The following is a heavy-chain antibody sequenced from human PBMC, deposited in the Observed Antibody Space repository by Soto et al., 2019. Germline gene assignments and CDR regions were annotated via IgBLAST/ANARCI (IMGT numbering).Heavy chain of an antibody. Sequence: QLQLQESGPGLVKPSETLSLTCTVSGGSISSSSYYWGWIRQPPGKGLEWIGSIYYSGSTYYNPSLKSRVTISVDTSKNQFSLKLSSVTAADTAVYYCARRTLGDILTGYSNWFDPWGQGTLVTVSS. CDR3: ARRTLGDILTGYSNWFDP. CDR1: GGSISSSSYY. J-gene: IGHJ5*02. V-gene: IGHV4-39*01. D-gene: IGHD3-9*01. CDR2: IYYSGST.